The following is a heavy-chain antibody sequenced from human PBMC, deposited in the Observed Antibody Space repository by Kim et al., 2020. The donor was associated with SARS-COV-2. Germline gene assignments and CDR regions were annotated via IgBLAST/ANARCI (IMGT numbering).Heavy chain of an antibody. CDR2: ISSSSSYI. CDR3: ARDSPGDYYYYGMDV. V-gene: IGHV3-21*01. Sequence: PGGSLRLSCAASGFTFSSYSMNWVRQAPGKGLEWVSSISSSSSYIYYADSVKGRFTISRDNAKNSLYLQMNSLRAEDTAVYYCARDSPGDYYYYGMDVWGRGTTVTVSS. D-gene: IGHD4-17*01. CDR1: GFTFSSYS. J-gene: IGHJ6*02.